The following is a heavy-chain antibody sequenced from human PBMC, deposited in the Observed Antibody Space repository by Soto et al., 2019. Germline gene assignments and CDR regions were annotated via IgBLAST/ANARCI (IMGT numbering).Heavy chain of an antibody. CDR1: GFTFDDYA. V-gene: IGHV3-9*01. CDR2: ISWNSGII. Sequence: GGSLRLSCAASGFTFDDYAMNWVRQAPGKGLEWVSGISWNSGIIGYADSVKGRFTISRDNAKNSLYLQMNSLRAEDTALYYCAKDNRYYGSGSYYLRGFDYWGQGTLVTVSS. CDR3: AKDNRYYGSGSYYLRGFDY. D-gene: IGHD3-10*01. J-gene: IGHJ4*02.